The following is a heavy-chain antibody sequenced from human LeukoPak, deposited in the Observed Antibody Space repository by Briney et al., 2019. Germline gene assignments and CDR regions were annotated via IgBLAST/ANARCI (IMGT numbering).Heavy chain of an antibody. CDR2: INPSGGST. CDR1: GYTFTSYY. Sequence: GASVKVSCKASGYTFTSYYMHWVRQAPGQGLEWMGIINPSGGSTSYAQRFHGRVTMTRDTSTSTVYMKLSRLRSEDTAVYYCARVAAPGYGSRWSRTRYYYGIDVWGQGTTVTVSS. J-gene: IGHJ6*02. V-gene: IGHV1-46*01. CDR3: ARVAAPGYGSRWSRTRYYYGIDV. D-gene: IGHD6-19*01.